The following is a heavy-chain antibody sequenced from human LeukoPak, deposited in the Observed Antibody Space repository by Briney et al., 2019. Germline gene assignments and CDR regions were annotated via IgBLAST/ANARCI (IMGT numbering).Heavy chain of an antibody. CDR1: GYTFTSYY. CDR3: ARELRYFDWLSHRGSSLFDY. V-gene: IGHV1-46*01. CDR2: INPSGGST. D-gene: IGHD3-9*01. J-gene: IGHJ4*02. Sequence: ASVKVSCKASGYTFTSYYMHWVRQAPGQGLEWMGIINPSGGSTSYAQKFQGRVTMTRDTSTSTVYMELSSLRSEDTAVYYCARELRYFDWLSHRGSSLFDYWGQGTLVTVSS.